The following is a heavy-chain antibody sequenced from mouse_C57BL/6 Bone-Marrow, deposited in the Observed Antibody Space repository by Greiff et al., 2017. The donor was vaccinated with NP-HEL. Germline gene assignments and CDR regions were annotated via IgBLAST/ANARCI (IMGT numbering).Heavy chain of an antibody. V-gene: IGHV1-76*01. CDR2: IYPGSGNT. D-gene: IGHD1-1*01. Sequence: VQLQQSGAELVRPGASVKLSCKASGYTFTDYYINWVKQRPGQGLEWIARIYPGSGNTYYNEKFKGKATLTAEKSSSTAYMQLSSLTSEDSAVYFCARSGPITTVPRYFDYWGQGTTLTVSS. CDR1: GYTFTDYY. CDR3: ARSGPITTVPRYFDY. J-gene: IGHJ2*01.